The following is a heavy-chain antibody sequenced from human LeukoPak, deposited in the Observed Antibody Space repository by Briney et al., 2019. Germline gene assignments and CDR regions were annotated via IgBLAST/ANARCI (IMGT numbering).Heavy chain of an antibody. CDR3: TTTAGRAAAGTGFDY. V-gene: IGHV3-73*01. CDR2: IRSKANSYAT. CDR1: GFTFSGSA. D-gene: IGHD6-13*01. Sequence: SGGSLRLSCAASGFTFSGSAMHWVRQASGNGLEWVGRIRSKANSYATAYAASVKGRFTISRDDSKNTAYLQMNSLKTEDTAVYYCTTTAGRAAAGTGFDYWGQGTLVTVSS. J-gene: IGHJ4*02.